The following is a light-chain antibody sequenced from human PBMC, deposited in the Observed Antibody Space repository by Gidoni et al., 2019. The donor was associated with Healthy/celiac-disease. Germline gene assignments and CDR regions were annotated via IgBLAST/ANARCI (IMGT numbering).Light chain of an antibody. Sequence: DIQMTRSPSTLSASVGDRVTITCRASQTISSSLAWYQQKPGKAPILLISDASNLESGVPSRFSGSGSGTEFTLTITSLQSDDFAIYYCQQYNSYPIYTFGQGTKLEIK. V-gene: IGKV1-5*01. J-gene: IGKJ2*01. CDR3: QQYNSYPIYT. CDR1: QTISSS. CDR2: DAS.